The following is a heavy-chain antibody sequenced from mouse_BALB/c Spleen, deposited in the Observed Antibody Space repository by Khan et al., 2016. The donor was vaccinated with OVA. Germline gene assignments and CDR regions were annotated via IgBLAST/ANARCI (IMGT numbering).Heavy chain of an antibody. D-gene: IGHD1-1*01. Sequence: EVKLEVSGPGLVKPSQSLSLTCIVTGYSITSDYAWNWIRQFPGNKLEWMGYISYSGRTSYNPSLKSRISITRDTSKNQFFLQLNSVTTEDTATYYCARSVTITTVVATDFDYWGQGTTLTVSS. CDR2: ISYSGRT. J-gene: IGHJ2*01. V-gene: IGHV3-2*02. CDR1: GYSITSDYA. CDR3: ARSVTITTVVATDFDY.